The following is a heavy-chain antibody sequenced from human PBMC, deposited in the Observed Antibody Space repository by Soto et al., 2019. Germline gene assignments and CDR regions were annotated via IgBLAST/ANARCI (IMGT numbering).Heavy chain of an antibody. J-gene: IGHJ6*02. D-gene: IGHD6-13*01. V-gene: IGHV1-58*01. CDR2: IVVGSGNT. CDR1: GVTFTSSA. CDR3: AAGGGSSSWYRMSWYYGMDV. Sequence: APVKVSCKASGVTFTSSAGQWVRQARGQRLEWIGWIVVGSGNTNYAQKFQERVTITRDMSTSTAYMELSSLRSEDTAVYYCAAGGGSSSWYRMSWYYGMDVWGHGTTVTVSS.